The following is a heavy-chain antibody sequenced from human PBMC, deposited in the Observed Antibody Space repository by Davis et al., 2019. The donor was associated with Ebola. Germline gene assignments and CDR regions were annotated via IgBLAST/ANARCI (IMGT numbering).Heavy chain of an antibody. J-gene: IGHJ6*02. V-gene: IGHV4-34*01. D-gene: IGHD4-11*01. CDR2: INHSGST. CDR3: ARGRYSNYYYYYYGMDV. Sequence: SETLSLTCSVSGGSISSYYWSWIRQPPGKGLEWIGEINHSGSTNYNPSLKSRVTISVDTSKNQFSLKLSSVTAADTAVYYCARGRYSNYYYYYYGMDVWGQGTTVTVSS. CDR1: GGSISSYY.